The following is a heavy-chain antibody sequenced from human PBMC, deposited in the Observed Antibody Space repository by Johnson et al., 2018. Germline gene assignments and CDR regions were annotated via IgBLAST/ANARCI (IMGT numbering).Heavy chain of an antibody. CDR2: IIPIFGTA. CDR3: AETYCSSTSCYKGNLYYYYGMDV. Sequence: QVQLVQSGAEVKKPGSSVKVSCKASGGTFSSYAISWVRQAPGQGLEWMGGIIPIFGTANYAQKFQGRVMITADESTSTAYMELSSLRSEDTAVYYCAETYCSSTSCYKGNLYYYYGMDVWGQGTTVTVSS. V-gene: IGHV1-69*01. CDR1: GGTFSSYA. J-gene: IGHJ6*02. D-gene: IGHD2-2*02.